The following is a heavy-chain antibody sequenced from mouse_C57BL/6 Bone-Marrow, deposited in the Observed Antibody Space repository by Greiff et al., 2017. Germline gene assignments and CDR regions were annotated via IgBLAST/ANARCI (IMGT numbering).Heavy chain of an antibody. V-gene: IGHV1-81*01. CDR1: GYTFTSYG. D-gene: IGHD1-1*01. CDR3: GVFCYYGSSYGFFAY. J-gene: IGHJ3*01. Sequence: QVQLKQSGAELARPGASVKLSCKASGYTFTSYGISWVKQRTGQGLEWIGEIYPRSGNTYYNEKFKGKATLTADKSSSTAYMELRSLTSEDSAVYFCGVFCYYGSSYGFFAYWGQGTLVTVSA. CDR2: IYPRSGNT.